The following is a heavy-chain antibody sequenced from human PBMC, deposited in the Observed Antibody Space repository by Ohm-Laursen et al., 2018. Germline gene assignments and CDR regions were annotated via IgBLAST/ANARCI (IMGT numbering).Heavy chain of an antibody. CDR1: GFTFRWHA. CDR3: ADHRGVAFDI. D-gene: IGHD3-10*01. J-gene: IGHJ3*02. Sequence: SLRLSCSASGFTFRWHAMSWVRQAPGKGLEWVSALSGSGDTTDYADSVEGRFTISRDNSKNTLYLQMNSLRAEDTAVYYCADHRGVAFDIWGQGTMVTVSS. V-gene: IGHV3-23*01. CDR2: LSGSGDTT.